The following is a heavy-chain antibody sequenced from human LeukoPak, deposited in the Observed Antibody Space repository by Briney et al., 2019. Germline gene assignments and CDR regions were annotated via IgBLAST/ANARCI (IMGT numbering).Heavy chain of an antibody. CDR1: GFTFTTYA. J-gene: IGHJ6*03. CDR3: AKSAYNDFWSGYYMDV. CDR2: MSGSGTT. V-gene: IGHV3-23*01. Sequence: GGSLRLSCAASGFTFTTYAMSWVRQAPGKGLEWVSSMSGSGTTYHADSVKGRFTISRDNSKNTLFLQMNSLRAEDTAVYYCAKSAYNDFWSGYYMDVWGKGTTVTVSS. D-gene: IGHD3-3*01.